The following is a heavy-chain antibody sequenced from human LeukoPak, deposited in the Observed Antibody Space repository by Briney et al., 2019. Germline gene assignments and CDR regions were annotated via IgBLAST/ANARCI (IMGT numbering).Heavy chain of an antibody. CDR2: ISYSGST. Sequence: SETLSLTCTVSGGSIGSTTYYWGWIRQSPGKGLMWVGSISYSGSTYYNPSLKSRVTISVDTSKNQFSLKLGSVTAADTAVYYCARRLLVGGIDSWGQGTLVTVSS. J-gene: IGHJ4*02. CDR3: ARRLLVGGIDS. D-gene: IGHD1-26*01. CDR1: GGSIGSTTYY. V-gene: IGHV4-39*07.